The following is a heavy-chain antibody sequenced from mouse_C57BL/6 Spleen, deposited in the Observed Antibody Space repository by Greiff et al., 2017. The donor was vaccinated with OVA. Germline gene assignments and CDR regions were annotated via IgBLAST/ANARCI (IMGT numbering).Heavy chain of an antibody. D-gene: IGHD4-1*02. V-gene: IGHV1-64*01. CDR1: GYTFTSYW. CDR2: IHPNSGST. CDR3: ARLQLSLDY. Sequence: VQLQQPVAELVKPGASVKLSCTASGYTFTSYWMHWVKQRPGQGLEWIGMIHPNSGSTNYNEKFKSKATLTVDKSSSTAYMQLSSQTSEDSAVYYCARLQLSLDYWGQGTTLTVSA. J-gene: IGHJ2*01.